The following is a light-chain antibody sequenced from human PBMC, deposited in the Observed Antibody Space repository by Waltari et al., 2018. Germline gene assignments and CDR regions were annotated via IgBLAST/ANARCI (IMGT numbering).Light chain of an antibody. Sequence: IVLTQSPGXLSLSPGERATLSCRASQSVSSSYLAWYQQKPGQAPRLLIYGASSRATGIPDRXSXSGSGTDFTLTISRLEPEDFAVYYCQQYGSSLTXGGGTKVEIK. CDR1: QSVSSSY. V-gene: IGKV3-20*01. CDR2: GAS. J-gene: IGKJ4*01. CDR3: QQYGSSLT.